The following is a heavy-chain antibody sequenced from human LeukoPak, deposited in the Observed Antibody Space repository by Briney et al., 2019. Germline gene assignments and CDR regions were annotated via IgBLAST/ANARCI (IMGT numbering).Heavy chain of an antibody. J-gene: IGHJ4*02. CDR1: GGSFSGYY. D-gene: IGHD3-3*02. Sequence: SETLSLTCAVYGGSFSGYYWSWIRQSPGKGLEWIGEINHRRSTNYNPSLKSRVTMSVDTSKNQLSLNLSSVTAADTAVYYCARGQFWSGYSIWGQGTLVTVSS. V-gene: IGHV4-34*01. CDR3: ARGQFWSGYSI. CDR2: INHRRST.